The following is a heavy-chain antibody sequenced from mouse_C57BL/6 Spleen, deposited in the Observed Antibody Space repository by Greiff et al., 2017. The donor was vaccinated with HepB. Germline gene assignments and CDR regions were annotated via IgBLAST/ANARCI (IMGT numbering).Heavy chain of an antibody. D-gene: IGHD2-3*01. CDR3: ARKDDGYWYFDV. CDR1: GFSLASYG. V-gene: IGHV2-2*01. J-gene: IGHJ1*03. CDR2: IWSGGST. Sequence: VKLVESGPGLVQPSQSLSITCTVSGFSLASYGVHWVRQSPGKGLEWLGVIWSGGSTDYNAAFISRLSISKDNSKSQVFFKMNSLQADDTAIYYCARKDDGYWYFDVWGTGTTVTVSS.